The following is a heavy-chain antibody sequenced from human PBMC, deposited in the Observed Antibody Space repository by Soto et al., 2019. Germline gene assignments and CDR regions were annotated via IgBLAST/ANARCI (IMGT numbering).Heavy chain of an antibody. CDR2: ISHDGINK. CDR1: GFTFTNYG. D-gene: IGHD5-12*01. CDR3: AKDRGYEILDS. J-gene: IGHJ4*02. V-gene: IGHV3-30*18. Sequence: HPGGSLRLSCAASGFTFTNYGLHWVRQAPGKGLEWVAVISHDGINKYYEDSVKGRFTISRDTSKNTLYLQMNSLRPEDTAVYFCAKDRGYEILDSWGQGTQVTVSS.